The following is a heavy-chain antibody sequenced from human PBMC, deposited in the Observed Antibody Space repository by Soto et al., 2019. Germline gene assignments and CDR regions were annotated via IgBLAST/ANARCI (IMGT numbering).Heavy chain of an antibody. V-gene: IGHV1-69*13. CDR3: VRPGDYYYYGMDV. J-gene: IGHJ6*02. CDR1: GGTFSSYA. CDR2: IIPIFGTA. D-gene: IGHD3-10*01. Sequence: SVKVSCKASGGTFSSYAISWVRQAPGQGLEWMGGIIPIFGTANYAQKFQGRVTITADESTSTAYMELSSLRSEDTAVYYCVRPGDYYYYGMDVWGQGTTVTVSS.